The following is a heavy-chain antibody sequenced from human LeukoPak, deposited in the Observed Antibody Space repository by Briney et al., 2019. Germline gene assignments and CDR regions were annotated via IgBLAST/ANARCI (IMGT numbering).Heavy chain of an antibody. CDR3: VGGDY. CDR2: INQDGSDK. CDR1: GLTFSIHW. V-gene: IGHV3-7*01. J-gene: IGHJ4*02. Sequence: PGGSLRLSCAAPGLTFSIHWMNWVRQAPGKGLECVANINQDGSDKYYVDSVKGRFTISRDNTKNSLYLQMNSLRAEDTAVYYCVGGDYWGQGTLVTVSS.